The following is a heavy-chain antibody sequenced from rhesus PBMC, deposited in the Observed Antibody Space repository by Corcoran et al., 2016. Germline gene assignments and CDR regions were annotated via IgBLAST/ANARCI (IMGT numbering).Heavy chain of an antibody. J-gene: IGHJ4*01. V-gene: IGHV4-169*02. CDR1: GGCISGSY. Sequence: QLQLQESGPGLVKPSETLSVTCAVSGGCISGSYWSWNRQAPGKGLEWIGYIYGSGSSTNYNPSLKSRVTLSVDTSMNQLSLKLSSVTAADTAVYYCARDRSQFDYWGQGVLVTVSS. CDR2: IYGSGSST. CDR3: ARDRSQFDY.